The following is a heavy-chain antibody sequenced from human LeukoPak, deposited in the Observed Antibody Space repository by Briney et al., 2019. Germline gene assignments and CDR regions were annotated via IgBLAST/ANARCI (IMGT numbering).Heavy chain of an antibody. V-gene: IGHV4-31*03. CDR1: VGSISSGGYY. Sequence: SETLSLTCTVSVGSISSGGYYWSWIRQHPGKGLEWIGYIYYSGSTYYNPSLKSRVTISVDTSKNQFSLKLSSVTAADTAVYYCGRVRGWNGSFDYWGQGTLVTVSS. CDR3: GRVRGWNGSFDY. CDR2: IYYSGST. J-gene: IGHJ4*02. D-gene: IGHD1-1*01.